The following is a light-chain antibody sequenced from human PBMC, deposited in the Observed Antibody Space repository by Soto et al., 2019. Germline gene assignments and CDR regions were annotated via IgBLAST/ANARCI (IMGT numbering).Light chain of an antibody. CDR1: SSNIGENT. CDR2: TDN. J-gene: IGLJ1*01. V-gene: IGLV1-44*01. CDR3: QSYDRSLSGYV. Sequence: QSVLTQPPSASGTPGQRVTISCSGSSSNIGENTVNWYQQLPGTAPKVLIHTDNQRPSGVPDRFSGSKSRTSASLAISGLQSEDEADYYCQSYDRSLSGYVLGTGTKLTVL.